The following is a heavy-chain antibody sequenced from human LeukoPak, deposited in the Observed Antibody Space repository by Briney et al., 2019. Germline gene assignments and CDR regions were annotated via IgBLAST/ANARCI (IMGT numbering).Heavy chain of an antibody. CDR3: ARHFTYYYDSSGYPRDAFDI. Sequence: SETLSLTCTVSGGSLSPYYWSWIRQSPGKGLVWMGHIYYSGSTNYNPSLKSRVTISVDMSKNQVSLKLSSVTAADTALYYCARHFTYYYDSSGYPRDAFDIWGQGTMVTVSS. J-gene: IGHJ3*02. D-gene: IGHD3-22*01. V-gene: IGHV4-59*08. CDR1: GGSLSPYY. CDR2: IYYSGST.